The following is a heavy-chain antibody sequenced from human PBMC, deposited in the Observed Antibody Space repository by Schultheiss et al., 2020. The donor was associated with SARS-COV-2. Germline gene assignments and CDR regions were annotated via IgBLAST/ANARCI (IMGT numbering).Heavy chain of an antibody. Sequence: SETLSLTCSVSGGSISRNYHWGWVRQPPGKGLEWIGSIYYSGSTYYNPSLKSRVTISLDTSKNQFSLRLSSVTAADTAVYYCARQPSRTRSGLDYWGQGTLVTVSS. V-gene: IGHV4-39*01. J-gene: IGHJ4*02. D-gene: IGHD2-2*01. CDR1: GGSISRNYH. CDR2: IYYSGST. CDR3: ARQPSRTRSGLDY.